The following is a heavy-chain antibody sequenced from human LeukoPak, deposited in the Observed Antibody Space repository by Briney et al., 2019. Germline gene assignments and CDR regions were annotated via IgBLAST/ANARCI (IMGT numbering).Heavy chain of an antibody. Sequence: GGSLRLSCAASGFTFSSYAMSWVRQAPGEGLEWVSAISGSGGSTYYADFVKGRFTISRDNSKNTLYLQMNSLRAEDTAVYYCAKGDTMVRGDYDYWGQGTLVTVSS. CDR1: GFTFSSYA. CDR2: ISGSGGST. V-gene: IGHV3-23*01. J-gene: IGHJ4*02. CDR3: AKGDTMVRGDYDY. D-gene: IGHD3-10*01.